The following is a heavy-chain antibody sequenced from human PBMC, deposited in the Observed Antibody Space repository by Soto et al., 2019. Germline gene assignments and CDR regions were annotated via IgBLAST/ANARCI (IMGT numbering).Heavy chain of an antibody. CDR3: ARVAAARGYYYYYGMAV. J-gene: IGHJ6*02. V-gene: IGHV4-59*01. Sequence: SETLSLTCTGSGGSISSYYWSWIRQPPGKGLEWIGYIYYSGSTNYNPSLKSRVTISVDTSKNQFSLKLSSVTAADTAVYYCARVAAARGYYYYYGMAVWGQGTTVT. D-gene: IGHD6-6*01. CDR1: GGSISSYY. CDR2: IYYSGST.